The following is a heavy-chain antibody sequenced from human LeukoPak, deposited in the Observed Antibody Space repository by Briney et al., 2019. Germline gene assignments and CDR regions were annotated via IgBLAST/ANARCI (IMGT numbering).Heavy chain of an antibody. J-gene: IGHJ4*02. Sequence: GGSLRLSCAASGFTFSSYWMSWVRQAPGKGLEWVANIKQDGSEKYYVDSVKGRFTISRDNAKNSLNLQMNSLRAEDTAVYYCARELNDFWSGYYYWGQGTLVTVSS. CDR1: GFTFSSYW. D-gene: IGHD3-3*01. V-gene: IGHV3-7*01. CDR3: ARELNDFWSGYYY. CDR2: IKQDGSEK.